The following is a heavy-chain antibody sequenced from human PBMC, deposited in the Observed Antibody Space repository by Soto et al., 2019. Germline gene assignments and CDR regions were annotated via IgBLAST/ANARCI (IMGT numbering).Heavy chain of an antibody. Sequence: EVQLVESGGGLVQPGGSLRLSCAASGFTLSSYEMNWVRQAPGKGLEWGSYIRHSGSTTSYADSVRVRFTISRDDAKNALYLQMHSLRAEDTAIYFCARALFGSYYCYYHLDVWGQGTTVSVSS. J-gene: IGHJ6*02. CDR1: GFTLSSYE. D-gene: IGHD3-16*01. CDR3: ARALFGSYYCYYHLDV. CDR2: IRHSGSTT. V-gene: IGHV3-48*03.